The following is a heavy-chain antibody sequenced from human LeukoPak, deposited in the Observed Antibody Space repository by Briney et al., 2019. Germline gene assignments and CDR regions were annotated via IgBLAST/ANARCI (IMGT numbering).Heavy chain of an antibody. D-gene: IGHD3-3*01. Sequence: ASVRVSCKSSGYTFIDYYIHWVREAPGQGLQWMGRIHPNSAVTKFVPGFQGRITMTRDTSLTTAYLDFSGLTSDDTAAYYCARGGYHDVSGYLSWGPKERRQGEDVLDAWGQGTMVIVSS. J-gene: IGHJ3*01. CDR1: GYTFIDYY. CDR2: IHPNSAVT. CDR3: ARGGYHDVSGYLSWGPKERRQGEDVLDA. V-gene: IGHV1-2*06.